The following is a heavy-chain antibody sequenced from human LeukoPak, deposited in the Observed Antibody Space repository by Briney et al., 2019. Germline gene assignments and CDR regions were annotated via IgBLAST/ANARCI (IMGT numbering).Heavy chain of an antibody. J-gene: IGHJ4*02. CDR2: ISTSGTTT. V-gene: IGHV3-48*01. CDR3: AKDSKIFSLGATDYFDY. Sequence: PGGSLRLSCAASGFTFSRYTMNWVRQAPGKGLEWVSYISTSGTTTYYADSVKGRFTISRDNSKNTLYLQMNSLRAEDTAVYYCAKDSKIFSLGATDYFDYWGQGTLVTVSS. D-gene: IGHD1-26*01. CDR1: GFTFSRYT.